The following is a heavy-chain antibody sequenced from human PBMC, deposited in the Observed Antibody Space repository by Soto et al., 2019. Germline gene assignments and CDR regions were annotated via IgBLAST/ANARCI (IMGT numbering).Heavy chain of an antibody. Sequence: QVQLVQSGGGVVQPGRSPRLSCATSGFTFSSYDMQWVRHAPGKGLEWVALISYEGLNTYYADSVRGRFIISRDNSKNILYLQMHSLRPDDTAVYYCAKLIYPLNSSGLDVWGQGATVIVSS. CDR1: GFTFSSYD. J-gene: IGHJ6*02. D-gene: IGHD1-1*01. CDR2: ISYEGLNT. CDR3: AKLIYPLNSSGLDV. V-gene: IGHV3-30*18.